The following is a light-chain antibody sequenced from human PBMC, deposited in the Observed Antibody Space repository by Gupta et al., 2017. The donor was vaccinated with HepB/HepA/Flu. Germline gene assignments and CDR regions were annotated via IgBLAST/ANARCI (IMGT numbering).Light chain of an antibody. V-gene: IGKV1-39*01. Sequence: DIQMTQSPSSLSASVGDRVTITCRASQSITSYLYWFQQKPGKAPKLLISAASSLQSGVPSRFSGSGSGTDFTLTISSLQPEDFATYYCQQTYSIPFTFGPGTKVDIK. CDR2: AAS. CDR1: QSITSY. CDR3: QQTYSIPFT. J-gene: IGKJ3*01.